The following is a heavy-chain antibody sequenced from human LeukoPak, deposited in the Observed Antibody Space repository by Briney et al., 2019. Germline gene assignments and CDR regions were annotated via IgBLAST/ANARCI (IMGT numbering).Heavy chain of an antibody. CDR2: IYYSGST. J-gene: IGHJ4*02. CDR3: ARLAYFDFWSGPKN. Sequence: SETLSLTCTVSGGSISSSSYYWGWIRQPPGKGLEWIGSIYYSGSTYYNPSFKSRITVSVDTSRNQFSLRLSSVTAADTAVYYCARLAYFDFWSGPKNWGQGALVTVSS. CDR1: GGSISSSSYY. D-gene: IGHD3-3*01. V-gene: IGHV4-39*01.